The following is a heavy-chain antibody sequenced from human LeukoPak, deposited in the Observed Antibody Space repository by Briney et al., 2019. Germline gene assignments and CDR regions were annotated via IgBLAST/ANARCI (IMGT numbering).Heavy chain of an antibody. CDR2: IYYSGST. V-gene: IGHV4-59*08. J-gene: IGHJ6*02. CDR1: GGSISSYY. Sequence: SETLSLTCTVSGGSISSYYWSWIRQPPGKGLEWIGYIYYSGSTNYNPSLKSRVTISVDTSKNQFSLKLSSVTPEDTAVYYCARVGGGSDPYYAMDVWGQGTTVAVSS. CDR3: ARVGGGSDPYYAMDV. D-gene: IGHD2-15*01.